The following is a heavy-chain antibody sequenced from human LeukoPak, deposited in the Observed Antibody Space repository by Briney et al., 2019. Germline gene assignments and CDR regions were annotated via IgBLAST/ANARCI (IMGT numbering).Heavy chain of an antibody. V-gene: IGHV4-61*02. J-gene: IGHJ4*02. CDR2: IYTSGST. D-gene: IGHD5-18*01. CDR3: ARSAFVQLIGGSRGYYFDY. CDR1: GGSISSGSYY. Sequence: SETLSLTCTVSGGSISSGSYYWSWIRQPAGKGLEWIGRIYTSGSTNYNPSLKSRVTISVDTSKNQFSLKLSSVTAADTAVYYCARSAFVQLIGGSRGYYFDYWGQGTLVTVSS.